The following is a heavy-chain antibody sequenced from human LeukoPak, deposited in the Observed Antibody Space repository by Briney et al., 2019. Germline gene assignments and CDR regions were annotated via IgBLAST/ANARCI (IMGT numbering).Heavy chain of an antibody. CDR2: ISSSGSTI. V-gene: IGHV3-48*03. Sequence: GGSVRLSCAASGFTFSSYEMNWVRQAPGKGLEWVSYISSSGSTIYYADSVKGRFTISRDNAKNSLYLQMNSLRAEDTAVYYCARVGSGWYFDYWGQGTLVTVSS. J-gene: IGHJ4*02. CDR3: ARVGSGWYFDY. D-gene: IGHD6-19*01. CDR1: GFTFSSYE.